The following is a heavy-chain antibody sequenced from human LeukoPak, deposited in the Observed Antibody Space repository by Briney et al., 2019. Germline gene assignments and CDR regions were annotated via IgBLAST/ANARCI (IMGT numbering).Heavy chain of an antibody. D-gene: IGHD5-18*01. Sequence: SSVKVSCKASGGTFISYAISWVRQAPGQGLEWMGRIIPIFGIANYAQKFQGRVTITADKSTSTAYMELSSPRSEDTAVYYCARDTAMAPEDYYYGMDVWGQGTTVTVSS. CDR3: ARDTAMAPEDYYYGMDV. J-gene: IGHJ6*02. CDR1: GGTFISYA. V-gene: IGHV1-69*04. CDR2: IIPIFGIA.